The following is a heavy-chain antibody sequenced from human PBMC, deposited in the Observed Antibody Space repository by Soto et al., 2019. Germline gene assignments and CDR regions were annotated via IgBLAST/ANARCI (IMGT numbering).Heavy chain of an antibody. CDR3: ARDLRLPDY. CDR1: GFTFSTHS. D-gene: IGHD4-17*01. V-gene: IGHV3-48*02. Sequence: EVQLVESGGGLVQPGGSLRLSCAASGFTFSTHSMDWVRQAPGKGLEWISLISSTGETKYYADSVKGRFTISRDNAKNSLYLQMESLRDEDTAVYYCARDLRLPDYWGQGTLVTVSS. J-gene: IGHJ4*02. CDR2: ISSTGETK.